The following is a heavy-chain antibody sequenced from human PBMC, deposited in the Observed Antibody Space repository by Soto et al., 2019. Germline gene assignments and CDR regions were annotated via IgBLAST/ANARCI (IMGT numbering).Heavy chain of an antibody. CDR1: GFTFSSYW. CDR3: AGSRYSGSYLVDY. J-gene: IGHJ4*02. D-gene: IGHD1-26*01. CDR2: INSDGSST. V-gene: IGHV3-74*01. Sequence: PGGSLRLSCAASGFTFSSYWMHWVRQAPGKGLVWVSRINSDGSSTSYADSVKGRFTISRDNAKNTLYLQMNSLRAEDTAVYYCAGSRYSGSYLVDYWGQGTLVTVSS.